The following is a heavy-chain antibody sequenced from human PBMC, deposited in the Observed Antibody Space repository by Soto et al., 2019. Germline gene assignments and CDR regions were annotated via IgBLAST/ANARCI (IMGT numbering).Heavy chain of an antibody. CDR2: ISSSSSYI. CDR1: GFTFSSYS. Sequence: VQLVESGGGLVQPGGSLRLSCAASGFTFSSYSMNWVRQAPGKGLEWVSSISSSSSYIYYADSVKGRFTISRDNAKNSLYLQMNSLRAEDTAVYYCARDSICSSTSCYMGTFDYWGQGTLVTVSS. CDR3: ARDSICSSTSCYMGTFDY. V-gene: IGHV3-21*01. J-gene: IGHJ4*02. D-gene: IGHD2-2*02.